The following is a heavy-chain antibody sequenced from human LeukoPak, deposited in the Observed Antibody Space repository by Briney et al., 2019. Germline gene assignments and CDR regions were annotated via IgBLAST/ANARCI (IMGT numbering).Heavy chain of an antibody. CDR3: ARVGNSGSYFSPFDY. J-gene: IGHJ4*02. CDR2: ISGSSRIYT. CDR1: GFIFSDYY. D-gene: IGHD1-26*01. Sequence: GGSLRLSCAASGFIFSDYYMSWIRQAPGKGLEWVSYISGSSRIYTNYADSVKGRFTISRDNAKNSLYLQMNSLRAEDTAVYYCARVGNSGSYFSPFDYWGQGTLVTVSS. V-gene: IGHV3-11*06.